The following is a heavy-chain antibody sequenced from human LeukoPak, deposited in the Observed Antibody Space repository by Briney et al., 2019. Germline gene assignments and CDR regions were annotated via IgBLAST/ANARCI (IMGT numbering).Heavy chain of an antibody. J-gene: IGHJ3*02. CDR1: GYSISSGYY. Sequence: SETLSLTCTVSGYSISSGYYWGWIRQSPGKGLEWIGSIYHSESSYYNPSLKRRITISADTSKNQFSLKLSSVTAADTAVYYCARASPYSSSGSRRPVGAFDIWGQGTMVTVSS. V-gene: IGHV4-38-2*02. D-gene: IGHD6-25*01. CDR3: ARASPYSSSGSRRPVGAFDI. CDR2: IYHSESS.